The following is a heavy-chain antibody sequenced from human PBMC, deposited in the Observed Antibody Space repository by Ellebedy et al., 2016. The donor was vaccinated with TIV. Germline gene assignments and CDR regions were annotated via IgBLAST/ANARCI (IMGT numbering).Heavy chain of an antibody. J-gene: IGHJ3*01. CDR3: ARDLENTYDPDAFDL. CDR1: GFIVSENY. Sequence: GESLKISCAASGFIVSENYMSWVRQAPGKGLEWVSVIYGGGRKDYADSVKGRFTISSDNSKNTLHLQMDSLRAEDTAIYYCARDLENTYDPDAFDLWGQGTMVTVSS. V-gene: IGHV3-53*01. CDR2: IYGGGRK. D-gene: IGHD3-22*01.